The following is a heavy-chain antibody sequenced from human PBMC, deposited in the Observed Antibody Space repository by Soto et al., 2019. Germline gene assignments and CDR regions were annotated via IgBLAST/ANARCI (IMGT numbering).Heavy chain of an antibody. CDR1: GYTFTSYG. J-gene: IGHJ5*02. D-gene: IGHD1-7*01. CDR3: ARDRAGTRERVNWFDP. V-gene: IGHV1-18*01. CDR2: ISAYNGNT. Sequence: ASVKVSCKASGYTFTSYGISWVRQAPGQGLEWMGWISAYNGNTNYAQKLQGRVTVTTDTSTSTAYMELRSLRSDDTAVFYCARDRAGTRERVNWFDPWGQGTLVTVSS.